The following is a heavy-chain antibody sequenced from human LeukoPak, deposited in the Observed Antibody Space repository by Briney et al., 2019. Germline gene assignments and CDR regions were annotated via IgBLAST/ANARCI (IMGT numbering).Heavy chain of an antibody. V-gene: IGHV4-39*07. D-gene: IGHD6-13*01. CDR1: GGSISSSSYY. CDR2: IYYSGST. J-gene: IGHJ4*02. Sequence: SETLSLTCTVSGGSISSSSYYWGWIRQPPGKGLEWIGSIYYSGSTYYNPSLKSRVTISVDTSKNQFSLKLSSVTAADTAVYYCARGSSWYQTNFDYWGQGTLVTVSS. CDR3: ARGSSWYQTNFDY.